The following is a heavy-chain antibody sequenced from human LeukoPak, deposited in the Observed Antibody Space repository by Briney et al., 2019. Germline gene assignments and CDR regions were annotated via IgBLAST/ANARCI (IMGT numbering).Heavy chain of an antibody. CDR2: IYYSGST. CDR3: ARVYDSSGYYFY. J-gene: IGHJ4*02. V-gene: IGHV4-38-2*01. Sequence: GSLRLSCAASGFTFSDYYMSWIRQPPGKGLEWIGSIYYSGSTYYNPSLKSRVTISVDTSKNQFSLKLSSVTAADTAVYYCARVYDSSGYYFYWGQGTLVTVSS. D-gene: IGHD3-22*01. CDR1: GFTFSDYY.